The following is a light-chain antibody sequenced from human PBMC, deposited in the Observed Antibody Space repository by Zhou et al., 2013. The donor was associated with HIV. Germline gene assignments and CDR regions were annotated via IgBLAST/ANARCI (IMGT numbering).Light chain of an antibody. CDR2: TAS. V-gene: IGKV1-6*01. CDR3: QQYSSSPLT. CDR1: QDIRSD. Sequence: AIQMTQSPSSLSASLGDRVTITCRASQDIRSDLVWYQQKPGEAPKLLIYTASTLQNGVSSRFSGSRSVTDFTLTISSLQPDDFATYYCQQYSSSPLTFGGGTKVDIK. J-gene: IGKJ4*01.